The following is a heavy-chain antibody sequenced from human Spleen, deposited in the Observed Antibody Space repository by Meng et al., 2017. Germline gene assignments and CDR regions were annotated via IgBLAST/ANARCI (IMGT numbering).Heavy chain of an antibody. CDR1: GDSVSSNGVT. CDR3: AREFVT. J-gene: IGHJ5*02. CDR2: TYYRSKWYN. V-gene: IGHV6-1*01. Sequence: QTHSLTCVISGDSVSSNGVTWNWIRQSPTRGLEWLGRTYYRSKWYNDYAAPVKSRITINPDTSKNQFSLQLNSVTPEDSAVYYCAREFVTWGQGTLVTVSS.